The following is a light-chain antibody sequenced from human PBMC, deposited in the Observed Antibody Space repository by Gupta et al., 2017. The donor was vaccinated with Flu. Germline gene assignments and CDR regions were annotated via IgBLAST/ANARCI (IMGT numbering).Light chain of an antibody. CDR2: KAA. V-gene: IGKV1-5*03. J-gene: IGKJ1*01. CDR1: QSSSTW. CDR3: QQYHREFLT. Sequence: PSTLSASVGDLVTITCRASQSSSTWFAWYQQKPGKAPKGLIYKAASLVSGGPSRCCGRGSGTEFAPTTSSLPPDDFATDYCQQYHREFLTFGQGTKVAVK.